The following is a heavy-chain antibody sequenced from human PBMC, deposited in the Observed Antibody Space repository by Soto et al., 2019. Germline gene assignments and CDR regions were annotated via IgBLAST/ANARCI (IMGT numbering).Heavy chain of an antibody. D-gene: IGHD3-10*01. CDR3: ARDMVHGMDV. CDR1: GFTFSNYA. J-gene: IGHJ6*02. Sequence: GGSLRLSCAASGFTFSNYAMSWVRQAPGKGLEWVSVIYSGGSTYYADSVEGRFTISRDNSKNTLYLQMNSLRAEDTAVYYCARDMVHGMDVWGQGTTVTVSS. V-gene: IGHV3-66*01. CDR2: IYSGGST.